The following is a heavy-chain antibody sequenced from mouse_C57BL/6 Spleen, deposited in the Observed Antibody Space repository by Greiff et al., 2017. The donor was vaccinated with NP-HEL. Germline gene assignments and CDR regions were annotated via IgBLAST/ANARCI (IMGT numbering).Heavy chain of an antibody. CDR3: ARYYITTVVATDYFDY. V-gene: IGHV1-42*01. CDR1: GYSFTGYY. CDR2: INPSTGGT. Sequence: EVKVEESGPELVKPGASVKISCKASGYSFTGYYMNWVKQSPEKSLEWIGEINPSTGGTTYNQKFKAKATLTVDKSSSTAYMQLKSLTSEDSAVYYCARYYITTVVATDYFDYWGQGTTLTVSS. D-gene: IGHD1-1*01. J-gene: IGHJ2*01.